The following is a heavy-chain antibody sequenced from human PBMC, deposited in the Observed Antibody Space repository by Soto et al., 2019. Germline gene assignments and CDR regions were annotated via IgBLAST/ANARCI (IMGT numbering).Heavy chain of an antibody. CDR2: IWNDGIRK. J-gene: IGHJ4*02. V-gene: IGHV3-33*01. CDR1: GFTFSKYG. CDR3: ARDDDNDANALDY. Sequence: HPGGSLRLSCAASGFTFSKYGMHWVRQAPGKGLEWVALIWNDGIRKVYVDSVKGRFTISRDNSKNTLDLQMNNLRDEDTAVYYCARDDDNDANALDYWGPGTLVTVSP.